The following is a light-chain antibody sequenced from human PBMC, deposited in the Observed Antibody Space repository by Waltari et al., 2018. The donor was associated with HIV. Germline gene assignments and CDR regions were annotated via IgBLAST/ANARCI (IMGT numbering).Light chain of an antibody. CDR2: VNS. J-gene: IGLJ2*01. V-gene: IGLV1-40*01. CDR1: SSNIGAGYD. Sequence: QSVLTQPPSVSGAPGQRVTISCTGSSSNIGAGYDVHWYQELPGTAPKLRIYVNSIRPSGVPDRFSGSKSGTAASLAITGLQAEDEADYYCQSYDSSLSVVFGGGTKLTVL. CDR3: QSYDSSLSVV.